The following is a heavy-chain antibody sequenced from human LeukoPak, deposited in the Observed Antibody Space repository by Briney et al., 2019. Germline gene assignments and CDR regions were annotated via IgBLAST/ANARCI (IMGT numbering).Heavy chain of an antibody. D-gene: IGHD3-22*01. CDR3: ARGVGVNYYYYMDV. CDR1: GYTFTSYD. V-gene: IGHV1-8*01. Sequence: ASVKVSCKASGYTFTSYDINWVRQATGQGLEWMGWMNPNSGNTGYAQKFQGRVTMTRNTSISTAYMELSSLRSEDTAVYYCARGVGVNYYYYMDVWGKGTTVTISS. CDR2: MNPNSGNT. J-gene: IGHJ6*03.